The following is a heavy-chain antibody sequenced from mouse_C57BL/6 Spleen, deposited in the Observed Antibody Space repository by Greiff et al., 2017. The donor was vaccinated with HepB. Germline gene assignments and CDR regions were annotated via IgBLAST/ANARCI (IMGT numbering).Heavy chain of an antibody. D-gene: IGHD2-1*01. CDR1: GYTFTDYN. V-gene: IGHV1-18*01. CDR3: ARCGGNPFDY. J-gene: IGHJ2*01. Sequence: EVQLQQSGPELVKPGASVKIPCKASGYTFTDYNMDWVKQSQGKSRERMGDMKPNKGITIYNQKFKGKATLTVDKSSSTAYMELRSLTSEDTAVYYCARCGGNPFDYWGQGTTLTVSS. CDR2: MKPNKGIT.